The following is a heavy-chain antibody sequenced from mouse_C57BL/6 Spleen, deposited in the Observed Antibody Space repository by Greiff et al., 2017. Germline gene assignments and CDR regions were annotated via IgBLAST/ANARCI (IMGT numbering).Heavy chain of an antibody. CDR3: ARRPHGTYAMDY. V-gene: IGHV1-19*01. J-gene: IGHJ4*01. CDR1: GYTFTDYY. CDR2: INPYNGGT. D-gene: IGHD2-1*01. Sequence: EVQLQQSGPVLVKPGASVKMSCKASGYTFTDYYMNWVKQSHGKSLEWIGVINPYNGGTSYNQKFKGKATLTVDKSSSTAYMELNSLTSEDSAVYYCARRPHGTYAMDYWGQGTSVTVSS.